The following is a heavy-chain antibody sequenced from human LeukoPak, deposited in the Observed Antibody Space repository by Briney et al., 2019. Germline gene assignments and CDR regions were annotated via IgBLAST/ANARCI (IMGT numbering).Heavy chain of an antibody. J-gene: IGHJ4*02. V-gene: IGHV1-69*13. CDR1: GGTFSSYA. D-gene: IGHD1-26*01. Sequence: ASVKVSFKASGGTFSSYAISWVRQAPGQGLEWMGGIIPIFGTANYAQKFQGRVTITADESTSTAYMELSSLRSEDTAVYYCARAEVGATNSFRYGGKGTLVTVSS. CDR2: IIPIFGTA. CDR3: ARAEVGATNSFRY.